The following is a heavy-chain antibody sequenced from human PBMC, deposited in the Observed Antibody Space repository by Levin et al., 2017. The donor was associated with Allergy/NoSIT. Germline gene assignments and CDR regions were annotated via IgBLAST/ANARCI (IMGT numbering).Heavy chain of an antibody. V-gene: IGHV2-70*04. CDR2: IDWENEK. CDR1: GFSLNTSGMR. J-gene: IGHJ4*02. D-gene: IGHD4-23*01. Sequence: QTLSLTCTFSGFSLNTSGMRVSWIRQPPGKALEWLAHIDWENEKFYSTSLKTRVTISKDTSKNQVVLTMTNMGPVDTATYYCARTSRYGGNWYYFDYWGQGTLVTVSS. CDR3: ARTSRYGGNWYYFDY.